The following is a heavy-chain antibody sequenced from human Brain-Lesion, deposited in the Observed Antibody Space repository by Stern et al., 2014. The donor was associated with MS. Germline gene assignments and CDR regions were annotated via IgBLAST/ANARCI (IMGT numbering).Heavy chain of an antibody. V-gene: IGHV3-7*01. Sequence: VQLVQSGGGLVQPGGSLRLSCTASGFTFNSYWMSWVRPAPGKGLEWVANIKADGSEKYYVESVKGRFTVSRDNAKNSMYLQMNSLRVDDTATYYCARIGYSSSWYSPVGFFQHWGQGTLVTVSS. CDR1: GFTFNSYW. D-gene: IGHD6-13*01. J-gene: IGHJ1*01. CDR2: IKADGSEK. CDR3: ARIGYSSSWYSPVGFFQH.